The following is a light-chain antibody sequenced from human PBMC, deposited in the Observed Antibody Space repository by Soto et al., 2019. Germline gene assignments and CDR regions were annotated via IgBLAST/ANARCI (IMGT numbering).Light chain of an antibody. CDR3: QHYDDSRT. CDR1: ENIAGTL. V-gene: IGKV3-20*01. Sequence: IVLTQSPGTVSLSPGERATHSCRASENIAGTLLAWYKQRPGQPPTLLIYGTSGRATGIPDRFSGSGSGTDFTLTISRLEPEDFAVYYCQHYDDSRTFGPGTTVEIK. CDR2: GTS. J-gene: IGKJ1*01.